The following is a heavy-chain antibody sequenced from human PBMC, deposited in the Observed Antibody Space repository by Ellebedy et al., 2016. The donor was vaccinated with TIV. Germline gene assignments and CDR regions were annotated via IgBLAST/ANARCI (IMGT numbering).Heavy chain of an antibody. CDR1: GGSFSGYY. Sequence: SETLSLTXAVYGGSFSGYYWSWIRQPPGKGLEWIGEINHSGSTNYNPSLKSRVTISVDTSKNQFSLKLSSVTAAGTAVYYCARWRVYDYVWGSYRYPSGYYYYGMDVWGQGTTVTVSS. CDR2: INHSGST. J-gene: IGHJ6*02. CDR3: ARWRVYDYVWGSYRYPSGYYYYGMDV. V-gene: IGHV4-34*01. D-gene: IGHD3-16*02.